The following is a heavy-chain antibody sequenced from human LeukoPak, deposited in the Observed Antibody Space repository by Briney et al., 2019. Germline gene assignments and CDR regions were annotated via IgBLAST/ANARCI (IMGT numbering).Heavy chain of an antibody. V-gene: IGHV3-23*01. J-gene: IGHJ4*02. CDR2: ISGSGGST. CDR3: ANESPFLDY. Sequence: GGSLRLPCAASGFTFSSYAMSWVRQAPGKGLDWVSVISGSGGSTHYADSVKGRFTISRDNSKNTLYLQMNSLRAEDTAVYYCANESPFLDYWGQGTLVTVSS. CDR1: GFTFSSYA.